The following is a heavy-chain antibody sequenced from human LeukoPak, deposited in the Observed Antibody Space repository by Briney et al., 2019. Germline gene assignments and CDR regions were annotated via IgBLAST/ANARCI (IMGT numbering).Heavy chain of an antibody. J-gene: IGHJ4*02. D-gene: IGHD2-15*01. CDR3: AIEVEEYCSGGSCYGAHY. CDR1: GGTFSSYA. Sequence: GASVKVTCKASGGTFSSYAISWVRQAPGQGLEWMGGIIPIFGTANYAQKFQGRVTITADESTSTAYMELSSLRSEDTAVYYCAIEVEEYCSGGSCYGAHYWGQGTLVTVSS. V-gene: IGHV1-69*13. CDR2: IIPIFGTA.